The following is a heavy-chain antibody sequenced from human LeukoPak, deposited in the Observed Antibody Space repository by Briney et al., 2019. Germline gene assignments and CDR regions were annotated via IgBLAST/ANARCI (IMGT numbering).Heavy chain of an antibody. CDR2: ISYDGSNK. V-gene: IGHV3-30*04. CDR3: AKDSSGSYLYYYYYYGMDV. J-gene: IGHJ6*02. CDR1: GFTFSSYA. Sequence: GGSLRLSCAASGFTFSSYALHWVRQAPGKGLEWVAVISYDGSNKYYADSVKGRFTISRDNSKNTLYLQMNSLRAEDTAVYYCAKDSSGSYLYYYYYYGMDVWGQGTTVTVSS. D-gene: IGHD3-10*01.